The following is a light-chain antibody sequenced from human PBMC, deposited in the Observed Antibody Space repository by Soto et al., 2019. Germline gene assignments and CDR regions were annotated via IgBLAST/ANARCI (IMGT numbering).Light chain of an antibody. J-gene: IGLJ3*02. Sequence: QSVLTQPPSVSGAPGQRVTISCTGSSSNIGAGYPVHWYQQLPGTAPKLLVAGNRPSGLTDRFSVSKSGASASLAITGLQAEDEADYYCQSYDSSLSRRWVFGGGTKVTVL. CDR3: QSYDSSLSRRWV. CDR2: G. CDR1: SSNIGAGYP. V-gene: IGLV1-40*01.